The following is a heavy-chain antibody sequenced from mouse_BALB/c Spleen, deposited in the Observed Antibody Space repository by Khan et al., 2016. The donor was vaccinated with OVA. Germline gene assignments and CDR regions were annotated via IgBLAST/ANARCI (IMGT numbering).Heavy chain of an antibody. V-gene: IGHV14-3*02. D-gene: IGHD2-10*01. CDR2: IDPANGNV. Sequence: VQLQQSGAEFVKPGASVKLSCTASGFNIKDTYLHWINQRPQQGLVWIGRIDPANGNVKYDPNFQDKAIIAEDASSNTAHLQPSSLTSATTAVHYCTRWAYNGLCAYWGQGTLVTVSA. CDR3: TRWAYNGLCAY. CDR1: GFNIKDTY. J-gene: IGHJ3*01.